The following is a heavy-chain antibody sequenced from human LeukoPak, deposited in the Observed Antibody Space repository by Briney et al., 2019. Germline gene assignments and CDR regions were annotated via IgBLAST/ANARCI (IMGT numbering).Heavy chain of an antibody. V-gene: IGHV3-48*03. CDR3: ARDDNWGFDY. D-gene: IGHD1-1*01. CDR2: ISSSGSTI. Sequence: GGSLRLSCAASGFTFSSYEMNWVRQAPGKGLEWVSYISSSGSTIYYADSVKGRFTISRDNAKNSLYLQMNSLTAEDTAVYYCARDDNWGFDYWGQGTLVTVSS. CDR1: GFTFSSYE. J-gene: IGHJ4*02.